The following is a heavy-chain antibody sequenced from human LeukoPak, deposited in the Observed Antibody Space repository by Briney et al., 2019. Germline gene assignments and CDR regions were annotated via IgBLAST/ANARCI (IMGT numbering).Heavy chain of an antibody. Sequence: SETLSLNCTISGVSLSSYYWSWIRQPPGKGLEWTGYMLVGVTTNYNASLKSRVTMSGDTSRNQFSLELDSMTATDTAVYDCARQGLDGGRIYFFDYWGQGFLVTVSS. CDR1: GVSLSSYY. CDR3: ARQGLDGGRIYFFDY. J-gene: IGHJ4*02. CDR2: MLVGVTT. V-gene: IGHV4-59*08. D-gene: IGHD2/OR15-2a*01.